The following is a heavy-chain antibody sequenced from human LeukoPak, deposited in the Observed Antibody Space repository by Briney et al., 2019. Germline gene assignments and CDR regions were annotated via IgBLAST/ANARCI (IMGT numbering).Heavy chain of an antibody. CDR3: ARDTMVRGVMPIFDP. V-gene: IGHV3-7*01. D-gene: IGHD3-10*01. CDR2: IKQDGSDK. CDR1: GFTFSSYW. J-gene: IGHJ5*02. Sequence: GGSLRLSCAASGFTFSSYWMSWVRQAPGKGLEWVANIKQDGSDKYYVDSVKGRFTISRDNANKSLHLQMNSLRAEDTAVYYCARDTMVRGVMPIFDPWGQGTLVTVS.